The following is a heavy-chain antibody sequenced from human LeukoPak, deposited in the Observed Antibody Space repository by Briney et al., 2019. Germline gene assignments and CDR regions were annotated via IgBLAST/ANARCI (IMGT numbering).Heavy chain of an antibody. CDR2: IYYSGST. D-gene: IGHD6-19*01. CDR3: ARLAVAGMSHFDY. J-gene: IGHJ4*02. V-gene: IGHV4-61*01. CDR1: GVSVSSGSYY. Sequence: SETLSLTCTVSGVSVSSGSYYWSWIRQPPGKGLEWIGYIYYSGSTNYNPSLKSRVTISVDTSKNQFSLKLSSVTAADTAVYYCARLAVAGMSHFDYWGQGTLVTVSS.